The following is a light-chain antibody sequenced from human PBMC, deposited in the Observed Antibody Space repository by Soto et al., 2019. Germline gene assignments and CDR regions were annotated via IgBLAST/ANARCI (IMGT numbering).Light chain of an antibody. Sequence: DIQMTQSPSSLFASVGDRVTITCQASQDISDFLNWYQQKPGTAPKVLIYDASNLQTGVPSRFSGRGSGTDFTFTISSLQPDDSGIYYCQQYDDLPITFGQGTRLEI. CDR3: QQYDDLPIT. V-gene: IGKV1-33*01. J-gene: IGKJ5*01. CDR2: DAS. CDR1: QDISDF.